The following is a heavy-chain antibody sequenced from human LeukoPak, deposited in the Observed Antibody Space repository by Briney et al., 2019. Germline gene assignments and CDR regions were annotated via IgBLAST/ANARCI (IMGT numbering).Heavy chain of an antibody. Sequence: GGSLRLSCAASGFTFSSYAMHWVRQAPGKGLEYVSAISSNGGSTYYANSVKGRFTISRDNSKNTLYLQMGSLRAEDMAVYYCAKDPTIVGAPELWGQGTLVTVSS. J-gene: IGHJ4*02. CDR3: AKDPTIVGAPEL. CDR1: GFTFSSYA. CDR2: ISSNGGST. V-gene: IGHV3-64*01. D-gene: IGHD1-26*01.